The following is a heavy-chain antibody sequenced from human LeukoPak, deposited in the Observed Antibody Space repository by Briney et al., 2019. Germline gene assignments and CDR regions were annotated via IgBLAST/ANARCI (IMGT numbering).Heavy chain of an antibody. Sequence: GGSLRLSCAASGFTFSSYAMHWVRQAPGKGLEWVAVISYDGSNKYYADSVKGRFTISRDNSKNTLYLQMNSLRAEDTAVYYCARDNWNYSMGYYFDYWGQGTLVTVSS. J-gene: IGHJ4*02. V-gene: IGHV3-30-3*01. CDR3: ARDNWNYSMGYYFDY. CDR2: ISYDGSNK. CDR1: GFTFSSYA. D-gene: IGHD1-7*01.